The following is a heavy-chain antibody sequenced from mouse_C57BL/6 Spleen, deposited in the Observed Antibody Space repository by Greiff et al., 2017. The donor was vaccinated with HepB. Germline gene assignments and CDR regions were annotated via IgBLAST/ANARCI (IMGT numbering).Heavy chain of an antibody. J-gene: IGHJ2*01. Sequence: QVQLQQPGAELVRPGSSVKLSCKASGYTFTSYWMDWVKQRPGQGLEWIGNIYPSDSETHYNQKFKDKATLTVDKSSSTAYMQLSSLTSEDSAVYYCARSLTETDYWGQGTTLTVSS. D-gene: IGHD4-1*01. CDR1: GYTFTSYW. CDR3: ARSLTETDY. V-gene: IGHV1-61*01. CDR2: IYPSDSET.